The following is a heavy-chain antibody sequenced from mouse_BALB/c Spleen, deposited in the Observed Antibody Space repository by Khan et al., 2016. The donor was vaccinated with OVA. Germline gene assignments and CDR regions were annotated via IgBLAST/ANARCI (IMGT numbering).Heavy chain of an antibody. D-gene: IGHD4-1*01. CDR2: INSDGYYT. CDR3: ASHLTGSFAY. V-gene: IGHV5-6*01. J-gene: IGHJ3*01. CDR1: GFTFSTYG. Sequence: EVTLVESGGDLVKPGGSLRLSCAASGFTFSTYGMSWVRQFPDKRLEWVATINSDGYYTYYPDTLKGRFTIPRNNAETTLYLQMSSLTSEDTPIYYCASHLTGSFAYWGQGTLVTVSA.